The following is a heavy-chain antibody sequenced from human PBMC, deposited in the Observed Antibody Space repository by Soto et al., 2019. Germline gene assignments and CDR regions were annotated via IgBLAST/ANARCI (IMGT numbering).Heavy chain of an antibody. CDR2: IVPLFRTT. CDR1: GGTFSSYA. D-gene: IGHD6-13*01. J-gene: IGHJ6*02. Sequence: SVKVACKTSGGTFSSYAISWVRQAPGQGLEWMGGIVPLFRTTNYAQKFQGRVTITADTSTYTVHMELSGLRSGDTAVYYCARGGYSSTWSNLLDRSGLDVWGQGTTVTVSS. CDR3: ARGGYSSTWSNLLDRSGLDV. V-gene: IGHV1-69*06.